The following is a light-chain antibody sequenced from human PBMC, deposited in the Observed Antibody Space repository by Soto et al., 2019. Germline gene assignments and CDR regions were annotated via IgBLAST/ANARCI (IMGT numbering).Light chain of an antibody. Sequence: QSVLTQPPSVSAAPGQKVTISCSGSSSNIWSDFVSWYQQLPGTAPKLLIYEDNKRPSGIPDRFSGYKSGTSATLGITGLQTGEEADYYCGAWDTSLSGGVFGGGTKLTVL. CDR2: EDN. CDR1: SSNIWSDF. CDR3: GAWDTSLSGGV. V-gene: IGLV1-51*02. J-gene: IGLJ2*01.